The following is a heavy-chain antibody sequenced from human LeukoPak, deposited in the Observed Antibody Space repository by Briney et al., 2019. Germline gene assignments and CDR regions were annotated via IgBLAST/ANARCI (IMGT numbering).Heavy chain of an antibody. CDR2: INSDGSST. Sequence: GGSLRLSCAASGFTFSSYWMHWVRQAPGKGLVWVSRINSDGSSTSYADSVKGRFTISRYNAKNTLYLQMNSRRAEDTAVYYCASDRDYYGSGNDDYWGQGTLVTVSS. CDR3: ASDRDYYGSGNDDY. CDR1: GFTFSSYW. V-gene: IGHV3-74*01. D-gene: IGHD3-10*01. J-gene: IGHJ4*02.